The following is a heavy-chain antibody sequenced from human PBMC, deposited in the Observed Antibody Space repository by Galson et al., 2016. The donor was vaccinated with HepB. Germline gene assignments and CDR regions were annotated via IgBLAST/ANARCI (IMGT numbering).Heavy chain of an antibody. CDR3: AGHLRMGRTSNGLDV. J-gene: IGHJ6*02. CDR1: GDSVSSNSVA. Sequence: CAISGDSVSSNSVAWNWIRQSPSRGPEWLGRTYRRSTYYNDDTESVKGRITINTDTSKNQFSLQLNSVTPEDTAVYYCAGHLRMGRTSNGLDVGGQGTTVTVSS. CDR2: TYRRSTYYN. V-gene: IGHV6-1*01. D-gene: IGHD1/OR15-1a*01.